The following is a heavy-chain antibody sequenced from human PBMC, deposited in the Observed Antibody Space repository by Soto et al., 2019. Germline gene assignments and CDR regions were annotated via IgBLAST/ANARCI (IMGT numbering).Heavy chain of an antibody. CDR1: GFTFSSYV. J-gene: IGHJ4*02. CDR2: IFSDGSNK. D-gene: IGHD1-26*01. V-gene: IGHV3-30-3*01. CDR3: ARDGIVGATRGYYFDY. Sequence: PGGSLRLSCAASGFTFSSYVMHWVRQAPGKGLEWVALIFSDGSNKYSADSVEGRFTISRDNSKNTLDLQMNSLRAEDTAVYYCARDGIVGATRGYYFDYWGQGTLVTVSS.